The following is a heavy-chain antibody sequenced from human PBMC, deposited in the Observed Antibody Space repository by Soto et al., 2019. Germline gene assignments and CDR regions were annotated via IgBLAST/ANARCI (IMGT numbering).Heavy chain of an antibody. CDR1: GGSISSGGYY. V-gene: IGHV4-31*03. Sequence: PSETLSLTCTVSGGSISSGGYYCSWIRQHPGKGLEWIEYIYYSASTYYNPSLKSRVTISVDTSKNQFSLKLSSVTAADTAVYYCARDTSYGSGSSRWFDPWGQGTLVTVSS. CDR3: ARDTSYGSGSSRWFDP. J-gene: IGHJ5*02. CDR2: IYYSAST. D-gene: IGHD3-10*01.